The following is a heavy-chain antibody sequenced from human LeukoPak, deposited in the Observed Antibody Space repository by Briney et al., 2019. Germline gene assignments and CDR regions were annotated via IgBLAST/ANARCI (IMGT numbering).Heavy chain of an antibody. CDR1: GFTFTTYW. D-gene: IGHD2-2*02. CDR3: ARDPMGLLYPPDY. V-gene: IGHV3-74*01. J-gene: IGHJ4*02. Sequence: QPGGSLRLSCAASGFTFTTYWMHWVRQAPGKGLVWVSRINSDGSSTSYADSVKGRFTISRDNAKNTLYLQMNSLRAENTAVYYCARDPMGLLYPPDYWGQGTLVTVSS. CDR2: INSDGSST.